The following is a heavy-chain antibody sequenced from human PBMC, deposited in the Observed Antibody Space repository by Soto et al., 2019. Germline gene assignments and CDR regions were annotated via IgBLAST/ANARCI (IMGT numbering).Heavy chain of an antibody. D-gene: IGHD6-6*01. CDR3: ARDRDSSSSRDYYYGIDV. Sequence: ASVKVSCKASGYAFTSYGISWVRQVPGQGLEWMGWISAYNGNTNYAQKLQGRVTMTTDTSTSTAYMELRSLRSEDTAVYYCARDRDSSSSRDYYYGIDVWGQGTTVTVSS. CDR1: GYAFTSYG. V-gene: IGHV1-18*01. CDR2: ISAYNGNT. J-gene: IGHJ6*02.